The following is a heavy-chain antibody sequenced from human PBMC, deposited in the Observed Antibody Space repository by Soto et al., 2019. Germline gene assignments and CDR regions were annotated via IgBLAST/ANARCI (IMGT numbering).Heavy chain of an antibody. D-gene: IGHD1-26*01. V-gene: IGHV3-30-3*01. Sequence: QVQLVESGGGVVQPGTSLRLSCVASGFTFSKFDMHWIRQTPDKRLQWVAFIAYDGINKYYTGSGKGRFTVSRDNSKNTVSLQMNNLGLEDTATYFCARGDQYDILLRYYAMDVWGLGTTVSISS. CDR3: ARGDQYDILLRYYAMDV. CDR1: GFTFSKFD. CDR2: IAYDGINK. J-gene: IGHJ6*02.